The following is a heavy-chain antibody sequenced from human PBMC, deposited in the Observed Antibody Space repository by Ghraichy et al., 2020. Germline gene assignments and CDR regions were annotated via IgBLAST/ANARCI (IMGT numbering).Heavy chain of an antibody. CDR2: INSDGSST. CDR3: ARDTYYYYYMDV. V-gene: IGHV3-74*01. Sequence: GVLNISCAASGFTFSSYWMHWVRQAPGKGLVWVSRINSDGSSTSYADSVKGRFTISRDNAKNTLYLQMNSLRAEDTAVYYCARDTYYYYYMDVWGKGTTVTVSS. J-gene: IGHJ6*03. CDR1: GFTFSSYW.